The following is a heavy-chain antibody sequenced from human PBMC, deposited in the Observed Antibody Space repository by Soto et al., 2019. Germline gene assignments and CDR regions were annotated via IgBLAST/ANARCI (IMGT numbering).Heavy chain of an antibody. CDR1: GFTFSSYW. V-gene: IGHV3-74*01. J-gene: IGHJ6*02. CDR2: INSDGSST. Sequence: GGSLRLSCAASGFTFSSYWMHWVRQTPGKGLVWVSRINSDGSSTSYADSVKGRFTISRDNAKNTLYLQMNSLRVEDTAVYYCASIPDYYYGMDVWGQGTTVTVSS. CDR3: ASIPDYYYGMDV.